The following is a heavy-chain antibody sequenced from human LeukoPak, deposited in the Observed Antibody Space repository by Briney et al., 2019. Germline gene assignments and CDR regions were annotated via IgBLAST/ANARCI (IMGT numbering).Heavy chain of an antibody. V-gene: IGHV4-39*01. CDR2: IYYSGRT. CDR1: GDSFSRSDSY. Sequence: SETLSLTCSVSGDSFSRSDSYWDWIRQPPGKGLEWIGTIYYSGRTYYSPSLKSRVTMSVDPSNNQFSLNLRSVTAADTAVYYCARRRYYDGSGYLEWGQGTLLSVSS. D-gene: IGHD3-22*01. CDR3: ARRRYYDGSGYLE. J-gene: IGHJ1*01.